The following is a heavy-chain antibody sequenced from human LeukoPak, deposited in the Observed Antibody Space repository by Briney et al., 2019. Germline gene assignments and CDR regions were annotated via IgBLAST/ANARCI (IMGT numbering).Heavy chain of an antibody. CDR2: INPSGGST. CDR3: ARDMRMGVYYYYMDV. CDR1: GYTFTSYY. V-gene: IGHV1-46*01. Sequence: ASVKVSCKASGYTFTSYYMHWVRQAPGQGLEWMGIINPSGGSTSYAQKFQGRVTMTKDTSTSTVYMELSSLRSEDTAVYYCARDMRMGVYYYYMDVWGKGTTVTVSS. J-gene: IGHJ6*03. D-gene: IGHD3-16*01.